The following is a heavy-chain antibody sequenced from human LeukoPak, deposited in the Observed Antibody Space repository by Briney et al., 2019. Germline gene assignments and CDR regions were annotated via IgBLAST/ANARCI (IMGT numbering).Heavy chain of an antibody. Sequence: GASAKVSCKASGGTFSSYAISWVRQAPGQGLEWMGGIIPIFGTANYAQKFQGRVTITTDEPTSTAYMELSSLRSEDTAVYYCARVTTVTTGYYYYYMDVWGKGTTVTVSS. V-gene: IGHV1-69*05. CDR3: ARVTTVTTGYYYYYMDV. CDR2: IIPIFGTA. J-gene: IGHJ6*03. D-gene: IGHD4-17*01. CDR1: GGTFSSYA.